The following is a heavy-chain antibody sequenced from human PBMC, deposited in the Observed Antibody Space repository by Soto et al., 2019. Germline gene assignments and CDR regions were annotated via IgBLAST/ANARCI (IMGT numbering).Heavy chain of an antibody. V-gene: IGHV4-39*07. D-gene: IGHD5-12*01. CDR1: GASISVHSYY. CDR2: SYYSGTT. CDR3: ARDRRDGYKRYFEF. J-gene: IGHJ4*02. Sequence: PSETLSLTCTVSGASISVHSYYWTWIRQPPGKGLEWIGSSYYSGTTYFNPSLKSRATISVDTSKNQFSLTLNSVTSADTAVYFCARDRRDGYKRYFEFWGQGNQVTVSS.